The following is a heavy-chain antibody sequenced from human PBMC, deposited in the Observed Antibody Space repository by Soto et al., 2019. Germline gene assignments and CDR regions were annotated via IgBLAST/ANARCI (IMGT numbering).Heavy chain of an antibody. CDR2: IIPIFGTA. CDR3: ARRYYGSGSYPSLNYYYYYGMDV. V-gene: IGHV1-69*13. Sequence: EASVKVSCKASGGTFSSYAISWVRQAPVQGLEWMGGIIPIFGTANYAQKFQGRVTITADESTSTAYMELSSLRSEDTAVYYCARRYYGSGSYPSLNYYYYYGMDVWGQGTTVTVSS. J-gene: IGHJ6*02. D-gene: IGHD3-10*01. CDR1: GGTFSSYA.